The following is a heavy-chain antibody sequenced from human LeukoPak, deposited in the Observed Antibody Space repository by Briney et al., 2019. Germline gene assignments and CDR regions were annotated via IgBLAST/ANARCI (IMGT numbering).Heavy chain of an antibody. V-gene: IGHV3-23*01. Sequence: GGSLRLSCAASGFTFSNYGMNWVRQAPGKGLEWVSGITGSGGNTYYADSVKGRFTISRDNSKNTMYLQMNSLRVEDTAVYYCARDLETWGLGTLVTVSP. CDR2: ITGSGGNT. CDR3: ARDLET. CDR1: GFTFSNYG. J-gene: IGHJ5*02.